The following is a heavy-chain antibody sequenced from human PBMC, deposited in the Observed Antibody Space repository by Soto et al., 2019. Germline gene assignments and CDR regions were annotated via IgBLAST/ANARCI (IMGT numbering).Heavy chain of an antibody. D-gene: IGHD3-10*01. Sequence: PSETLSLTCTVSGASISNSYWSWIRQPPGKGLEWIGHIYYSGSTKYNPSLESRVTISVDTSKNQFSLYLQMNSLRTEDTALYYCAKGTSGSGSYYDYWGQGTLVTVSS. V-gene: IGHV4-59*01. J-gene: IGHJ4*02. CDR1: GASISNSY. CDR2: IYYSGST. CDR3: AKGTSGSGSYYDY.